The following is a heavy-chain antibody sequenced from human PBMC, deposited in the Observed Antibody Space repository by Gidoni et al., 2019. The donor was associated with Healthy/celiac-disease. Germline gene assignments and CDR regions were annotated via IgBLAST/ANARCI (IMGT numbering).Heavy chain of an antibody. V-gene: IGHV3-9*01. CDR1: GFTFDDDA. J-gene: IGHJ6*02. CDR2: ISWNSGSI. D-gene: IGHD6-19*01. CDR3: AKDSGGWGDYYYGMDV. Sequence: EVQLVEAGGGLVQPGRSLRLSGAASGFTFDDDAMHWVRQAPGKGLEWVSGISWNSGSIGYADSVNGRFTISRDNAKNSLYLQMNSLRAEDTALYYCAKDSGGWGDYYYGMDVWGQGTTVTVSS.